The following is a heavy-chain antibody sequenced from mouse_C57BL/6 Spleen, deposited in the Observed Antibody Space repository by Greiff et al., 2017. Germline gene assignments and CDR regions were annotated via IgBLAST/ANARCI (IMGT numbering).Heavy chain of an antibody. D-gene: IGHD2-1*01. Sequence: QVQLKESGAELVKPGASVKMSCKASGYIFTTYPIEWMKQNHGKSLEWIGNFHPYNDDTKYNEKFKGKATLTVEKSSSTVYLELSRLTSDDSAVYYCARAKEGYGNYWYFDVWGTGTTVTVSS. CDR3: ARAKEGYGNYWYFDV. V-gene: IGHV1-47*01. CDR1: GYIFTTYP. CDR2: FHPYNDDT. J-gene: IGHJ1*03.